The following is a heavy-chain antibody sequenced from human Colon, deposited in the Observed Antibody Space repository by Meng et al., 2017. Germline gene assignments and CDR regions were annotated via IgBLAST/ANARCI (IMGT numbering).Heavy chain of an antibody. CDR3: ARESERTGYHSPDY. Sequence: SLKISCEASGFTFSNYAFHWVRQAPGKGLEWVAVISDNVNWMSYSDSVKGRFTISRDNSKNTLYLQMNSLRPEDTAVYYCARESERTGYHSPDYWGQGSLVTVSS. CDR1: GFTFSNYA. D-gene: IGHD3-9*01. V-gene: IGHV3-30*04. J-gene: IGHJ4*02. CDR2: ISDNVNWM.